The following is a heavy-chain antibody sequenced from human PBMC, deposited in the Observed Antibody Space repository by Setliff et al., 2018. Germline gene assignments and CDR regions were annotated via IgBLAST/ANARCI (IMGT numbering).Heavy chain of an antibody. D-gene: IGHD2-15*01. CDR2: IIPILGIA. V-gene: IGHV1-69*02. Sequence: SVKVSCKASGGTFSGYTISWVRQAPGQGLEWMGRIIPILGIANYAQKFQGRVTITADKSTSTAYMELSSLRSEDTAVYYCARLSSGYCSGGSCPAGYDYWGQGTLVTVSS. CDR3: ARLSSGYCSGGSCPAGYDY. J-gene: IGHJ4*02. CDR1: GGTFSGYT.